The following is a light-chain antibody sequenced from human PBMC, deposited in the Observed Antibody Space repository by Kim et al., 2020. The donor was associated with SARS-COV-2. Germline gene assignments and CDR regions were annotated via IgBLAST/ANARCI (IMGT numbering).Light chain of an antibody. CDR3: QHSDDTPYT. CDR1: KSIANY. V-gene: IGKV1-39*01. Sequence: STSVGDSVAITCRASKSIANYLNWYQHKPGKVHNLLIHAASTLQSGVPSRFSGSGSGTDFTLTISGLQPDDFATYYCQHSDDTPYTFGQGTKLEI. J-gene: IGKJ2*01. CDR2: AAS.